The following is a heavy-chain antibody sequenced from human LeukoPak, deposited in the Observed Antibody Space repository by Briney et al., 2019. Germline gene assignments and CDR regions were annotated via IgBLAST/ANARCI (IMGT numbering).Heavy chain of an antibody. V-gene: IGHV3-23*01. D-gene: IGHD3-22*01. Sequence: GGSLRLSCAASRFTFSSYAMSWVRQAPGKGLEWVSAISGNGGSTHYVDSVKGRFTISRDNSKNTLYLQMNSLRAEDTAVYYCATESSGYYPEYFQHWGQGTLVTVSS. CDR3: ATESSGYYPEYFQH. CDR2: ISGNGGST. CDR1: RFTFSSYA. J-gene: IGHJ1*01.